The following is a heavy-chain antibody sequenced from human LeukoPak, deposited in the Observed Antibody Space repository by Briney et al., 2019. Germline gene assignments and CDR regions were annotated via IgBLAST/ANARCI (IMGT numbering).Heavy chain of an antibody. CDR3: VTRSGSYYY. V-gene: IGHV3-53*01. Sequence: GGSLRLSCAASGFTFSSYSMNWVRQAPGKGLEWVSVIYNAGDRYYADSVKGRFTISRDSPKNTLYLQVNSLRAEDTAVYYCVTRSGSYYYWGQGILVTVSS. CDR1: GFTFSSYS. D-gene: IGHD1-26*01. J-gene: IGHJ4*02. CDR2: IYNAGDR.